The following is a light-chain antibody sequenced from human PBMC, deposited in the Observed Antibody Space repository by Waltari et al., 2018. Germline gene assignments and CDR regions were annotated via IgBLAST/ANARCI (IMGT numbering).Light chain of an antibody. Sequence: QSVLTQPPSASGAPGQRVTITCSIGSSNIGSTTVNWYQQFPVKAPKLLMFNDDQRAEGVPGRVSGSRSVTSASLASGGLQSEDEATYYCAAWDDTLKGLFGGGTTLTVL. V-gene: IGLV1-44*01. CDR1: SSNIGSTT. CDR2: NDD. J-gene: IGLJ3*02. CDR3: AAWDDTLKGL.